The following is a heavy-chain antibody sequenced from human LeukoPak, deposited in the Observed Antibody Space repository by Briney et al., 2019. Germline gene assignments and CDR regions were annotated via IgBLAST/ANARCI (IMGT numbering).Heavy chain of an antibody. Sequence: GGSLRLSCAASAFTFSSFGMHWVRQAPGKGLEWVAVIWYDGSNKYYADSVEGRFTISRDNSKNTLYLQMNSLRAEDTAVYYCARGGWYYFDYWGQGTLVTVSS. V-gene: IGHV3-33*01. CDR2: IWYDGSNK. CDR3: ARGGWYYFDY. J-gene: IGHJ4*02. CDR1: AFTFSSFG. D-gene: IGHD6-19*01.